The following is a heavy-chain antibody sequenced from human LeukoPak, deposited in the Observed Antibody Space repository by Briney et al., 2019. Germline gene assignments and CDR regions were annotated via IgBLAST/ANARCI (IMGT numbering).Heavy chain of an antibody. CDR1: GFTVSSNY. J-gene: IGHJ4*02. CDR2: IYSGGST. Sequence: GGSLRLSCAASGFTVSSNYMSWVRQAPGKGLEWVSVIYSGGSTYYADSVKGRFTSSRDNSKNTLYLQMHSLRAEDTAVYYCAKATYSGSFPYFDCWGQGTLVTVSS. D-gene: IGHD1-26*01. CDR3: AKATYSGSFPYFDC. V-gene: IGHV3-53*01.